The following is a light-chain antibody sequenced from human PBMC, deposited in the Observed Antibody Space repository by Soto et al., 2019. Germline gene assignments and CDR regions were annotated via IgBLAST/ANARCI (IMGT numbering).Light chain of an antibody. V-gene: IGLV1-40*01. CDR2: RNN. J-gene: IGLJ2*01. CDR1: SSNIGAGYD. CDR3: QSTDSSLSGSV. Sequence: QSVLTQPPSVSGAPGQRVTISCTGSSSNIGAGYDVYWYQQLPGTAPKLLIYRNNSRPSGVPDRFSASKSGTSASLAITGLQAEDEADYYCQSTDSSLSGSVFGGGTKVTVL.